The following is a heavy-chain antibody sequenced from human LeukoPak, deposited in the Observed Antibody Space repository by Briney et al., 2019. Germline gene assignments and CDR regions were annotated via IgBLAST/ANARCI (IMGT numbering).Heavy chain of an antibody. J-gene: IGHJ4*02. CDR2: IWYDGSNK. D-gene: IGHD3-22*01. CDR3: ARDPINYYDSSGYYDY. V-gene: IGHV3-33*01. CDR1: GFTFSSYG. Sequence: GGSLRLSCAASGFTFSSYGMHWVRQAPGKGLEWVAVIWYDGSNKYYADSVKGRFTISRDNSKNTLYLQMNSLRAEDTAVYYCARDPINYYDSSGYYDYWGQGTLVTASS.